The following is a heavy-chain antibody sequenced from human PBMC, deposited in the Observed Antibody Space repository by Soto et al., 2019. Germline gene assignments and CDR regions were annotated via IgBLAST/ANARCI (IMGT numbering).Heavy chain of an antibody. J-gene: IGHJ2*01. CDR2: ISGYNGNT. Sequence: QVQLVQSGAEVKKPGASVKVSCKASGYTFTSYEITWVRQAPGQGLEWMGWISGYNGNTNYAQKFQGRVTMTTETSTSTAYMELRSLRSDDTAVYYCEKNSGPNWYFDLWGRGTLVTVSS. CDR3: EKNSGPNWYFDL. CDR1: GYTFTSYE. V-gene: IGHV1-18*01. D-gene: IGHD1-26*01.